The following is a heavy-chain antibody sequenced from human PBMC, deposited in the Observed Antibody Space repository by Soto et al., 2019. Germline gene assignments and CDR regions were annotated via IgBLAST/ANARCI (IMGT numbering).Heavy chain of an antibody. CDR2: ISGSGRTT. CDR3: AKGVTTIVATGSWFDH. V-gene: IGHV3-23*01. J-gene: IGHJ5*02. Sequence: GGSLRLSCAASGFTFSSHAMNWVRQAPGKGLEWVSSISGSGRTTYYADAVKGRFTISRDNSKNTLFLQMNSLRSEDTAVYYCAKGVTTIVATGSWFDHWGQGTLVTVSS. D-gene: IGHD5-12*01. CDR1: GFTFSSHA.